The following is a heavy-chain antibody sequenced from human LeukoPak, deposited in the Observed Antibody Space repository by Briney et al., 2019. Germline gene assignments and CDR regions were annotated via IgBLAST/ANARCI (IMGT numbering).Heavy chain of an antibody. CDR2: IYHSGST. V-gene: IGHV4-30-2*01. CDR1: GGSISSGGYY. D-gene: IGHD6-13*01. Sequence: SETLSLTCTVSGGSISSGGYYWSWIRQPPGKGLEWIGYIYHSGSTYYNPSLKSRVTISVDRSKNQFSLKLSSVTAADTAVYYCARSLPSSPDYWGQGTLVTVSS. CDR3: ARSLPSSPDY. J-gene: IGHJ4*02.